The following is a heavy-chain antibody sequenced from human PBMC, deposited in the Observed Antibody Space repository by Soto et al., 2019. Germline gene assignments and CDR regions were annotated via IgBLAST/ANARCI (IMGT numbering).Heavy chain of an antibody. Sequence: AAVKVSCNASGGTFSSYAISWVRQAPGQGLEWVGGITPIFGKANYAQKFQGRVTITADESTSTAYMELSSLRSEDTALYFCARGWGSDSTTYYYAYWGQGTSVTVSS. CDR2: ITPIFGKA. CDR3: ARGWGSDSTTYYYAY. V-gene: IGHV1-69*13. J-gene: IGHJ1*01. CDR1: GGTFSSYA. D-gene: IGHD3-22*01.